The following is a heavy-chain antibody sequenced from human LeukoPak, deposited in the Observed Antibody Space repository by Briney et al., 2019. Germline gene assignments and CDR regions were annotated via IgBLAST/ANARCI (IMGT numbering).Heavy chain of an antibody. D-gene: IGHD3-9*01. Sequence: PSETLSLTCTVSGYSISSGYYWGWIRQPPGKGLEWIGEINHSGSTNYNPSLKSRVTISVDTSKNQFSLKLSSVTAADTAVYYCARTTNVYDILTGYSPANYYYYYMDVWGKGTTVTVSS. V-gene: IGHV4-38-2*02. CDR1: GYSISSGYY. CDR3: ARTTNVYDILTGYSPANYYYYYMDV. J-gene: IGHJ6*03. CDR2: INHSGST.